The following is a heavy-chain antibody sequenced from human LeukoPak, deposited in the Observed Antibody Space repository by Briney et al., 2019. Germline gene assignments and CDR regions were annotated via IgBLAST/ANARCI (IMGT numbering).Heavy chain of an antibody. V-gene: IGHV3-53*01. CDR3: ARNYYDSLTGVRN. J-gene: IGHJ4*02. CDR1: GLSVSSNY. CDR2: ISSGGST. D-gene: IGHD3-9*01. Sequence: QPGGSLRLSCAASGLSVSSNYMSWVCQAPGKGLEWVSLISSGGSTYYADSVEGRFTISRDFSKNTVSLQMNSLRAEDTAVYFCARNYYDSLTGVRNWGQGTLVAVSS.